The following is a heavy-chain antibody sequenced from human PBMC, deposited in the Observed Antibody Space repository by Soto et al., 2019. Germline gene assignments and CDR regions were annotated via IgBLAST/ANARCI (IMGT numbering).Heavy chain of an antibody. Sequence: EVQLVESGGGLVQPGGSLRLSCAASGFTFSSYEMNWVRQAPGKGLEWVSYISSSGSTIYYADSVKGRFTISRDNAKNSLYLQMNSLRAEETAVYYCARVGVKDWFDPWGQGTLVTVSS. CDR2: ISSSGSTI. CDR1: GFTFSSYE. CDR3: ARVGVKDWFDP. J-gene: IGHJ5*02. V-gene: IGHV3-48*03. D-gene: IGHD2-8*01.